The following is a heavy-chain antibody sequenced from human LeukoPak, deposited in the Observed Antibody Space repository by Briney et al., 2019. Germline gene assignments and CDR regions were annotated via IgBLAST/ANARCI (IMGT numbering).Heavy chain of an antibody. V-gene: IGHV3-20*01. CDR1: GFTFDDYG. CDR3: ARANSSGWNFDY. J-gene: IGHJ4*02. D-gene: IGHD6-19*01. CDR2: INWNGGST. Sequence: GGSLRLSCAASGFTFDDYGMSWVRQAPGKGLEWVSGINWNGGSTGYADSVKGRFTISRDNAKNSLYLRMNSLRAEDTALYHCARANSSGWNFDYWGQGTLVTVSS.